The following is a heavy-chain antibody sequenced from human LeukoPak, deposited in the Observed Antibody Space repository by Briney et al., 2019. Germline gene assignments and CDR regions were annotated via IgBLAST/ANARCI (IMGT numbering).Heavy chain of an antibody. D-gene: IGHD2-15*01. J-gene: IGHJ4*02. CDR3: ARSVAVVTATFGY. CDR1: XW. Sequence: XWMHWVRQAPGKGLVWVSRINSDGSSTSYADSVKGRFTISRDNAKNTLYLQMNSLRAEDTAVYYCARSVAVVTATFGYWGQGTLVTVSS. V-gene: IGHV3-74*01. CDR2: INSDGSST.